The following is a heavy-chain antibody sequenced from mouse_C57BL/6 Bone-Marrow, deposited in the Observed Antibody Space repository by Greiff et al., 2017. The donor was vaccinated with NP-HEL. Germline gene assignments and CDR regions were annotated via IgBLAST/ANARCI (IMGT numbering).Heavy chain of an antibody. D-gene: IGHD1-2*01. CDR2: IYPRSGNT. J-gene: IGHJ3*01. CDR1: GYTFTSYG. CDR3: ARDPMWLRFAY. V-gene: IGHV1-81*01. Sequence: VQLQQSGAELARPGASVKLSCKASGYTFTSYGISWVKQRTGQGLEWIGEIYPRSGNTYYNEKFKGKATLTADKSSSTAYMELRSLTSEDSAVYFCARDPMWLRFAYWGQGTLVTVSA.